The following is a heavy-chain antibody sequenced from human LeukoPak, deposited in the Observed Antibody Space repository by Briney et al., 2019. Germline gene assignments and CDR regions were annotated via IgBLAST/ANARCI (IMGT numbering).Heavy chain of an antibody. Sequence: GRSLRLSCAASGFTFSSYAMHWVRQAPGKGLEWVAVISYDGSNKYYADSVKGRFTISRDNSKNTLYLQMNSLRAEDTAVYYCARDSTAAGTGWFDPWAREPWSPSPQ. V-gene: IGHV3-30-3*01. CDR2: ISYDGSNK. CDR3: ARDSTAAGTGWFDP. D-gene: IGHD6-13*01. J-gene: IGHJ5*02. CDR1: GFTFSSYA.